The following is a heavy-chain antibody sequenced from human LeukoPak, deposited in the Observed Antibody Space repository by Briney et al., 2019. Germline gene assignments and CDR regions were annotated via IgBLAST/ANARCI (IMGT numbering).Heavy chain of an antibody. V-gene: IGHV4-39*07. CDR3: ARVMRGSSGWSPYYYYYGMDV. J-gene: IGHJ6*02. CDR2: INHSGST. D-gene: IGHD6-19*01. Sequence: PSETLSLTCTVSGGSISSGGYYWSWIRQPPGKGLEWIGEINHSGSTNYNPSLKSRVTISVDTSKNQFSLKLSSVTAADTAVYYCARVMRGSSGWSPYYYYYGMDVWGQGTTVTVSS. CDR1: GGSISSGGYY.